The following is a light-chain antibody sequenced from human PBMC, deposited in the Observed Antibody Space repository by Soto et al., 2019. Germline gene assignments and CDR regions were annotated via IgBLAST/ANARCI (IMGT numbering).Light chain of an antibody. CDR1: QSISSY. Sequence: DIQMTQSPSSLSASVGDRVTITCRASQSISSYLNWYQQKPGKAPKLLIYAASSLQSGVPSRFSGSGSGTDFTRTISSLQTEDFATYYYQQSYSTRTFGGGTKVEIK. CDR2: AAS. V-gene: IGKV1-39*01. J-gene: IGKJ4*01. CDR3: QQSYSTRT.